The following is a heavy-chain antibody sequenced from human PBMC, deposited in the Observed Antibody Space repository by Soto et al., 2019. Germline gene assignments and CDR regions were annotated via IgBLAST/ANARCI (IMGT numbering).Heavy chain of an antibody. CDR2: INHSGST. CDR3: SGYYLYYYYGMDV. J-gene: IGHJ6*02. Sequence: PSETLSLTCAVYGGSFSGYHWTWIRQPPGKGLEWIGEINHSGSTNYNPSLKSRVTISVDTSKNQFSLKLSSVTAADTAVYYCSGYYLYYYYGMDVWGQGTTVTVSS. CDR1: GGSFSGYH. D-gene: IGHD3-3*01. V-gene: IGHV4-34*01.